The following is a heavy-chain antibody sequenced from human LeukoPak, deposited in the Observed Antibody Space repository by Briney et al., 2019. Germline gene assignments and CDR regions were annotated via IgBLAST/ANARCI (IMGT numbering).Heavy chain of an antibody. D-gene: IGHD3-22*01. CDR2: IYSSGTT. J-gene: IGHJ4*02. CDR3: ARLSSSGQAYFDY. V-gene: IGHV4-59*08. CDR1: GGSISSYY. Sequence: SETLSLTCAVSGGSISSYYWSWIRQPPGKGLEWIGYIYSSGTTDYNPSLKSRVTMSVDTSKNQFSLKLSSVTAADTAVYYCARLSSSGQAYFDYWSQGTLVTVS.